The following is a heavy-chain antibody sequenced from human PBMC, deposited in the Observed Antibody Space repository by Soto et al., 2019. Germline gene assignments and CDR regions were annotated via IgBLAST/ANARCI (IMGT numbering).Heavy chain of an antibody. V-gene: IGHV3-66*01. Sequence: EVQLVESGGGLVQPGGSLRLSCAASGFTVSSNYMSWVRQAPGKGLEWVSVIYSGGSTYYADSVKGRFTISRDNSNNTLYLQMNSLRAEDTAVYYCARDREGGYGGFDYWGQGTLVTVSS. D-gene: IGHD4-17*01. CDR1: GFTVSSNY. CDR3: ARDREGGYGGFDY. CDR2: IYSGGST. J-gene: IGHJ4*02.